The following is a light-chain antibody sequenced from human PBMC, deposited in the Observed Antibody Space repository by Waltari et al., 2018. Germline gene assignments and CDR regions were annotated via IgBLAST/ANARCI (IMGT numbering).Light chain of an antibody. CDR1: QTINRY. Sequence: DIQMTQSPSSRSASVGDRATITCRPSQTINRYLNWYQAKPGRAPNLLNYAASSMQSGVPSRFSGSGSGRHFTLIITSLQPEDFATYYCQQSYSFTRTFGQGTKVEIK. CDR2: AAS. V-gene: IGKV1-39*01. CDR3: QQSYSFTRT. J-gene: IGKJ1*01.